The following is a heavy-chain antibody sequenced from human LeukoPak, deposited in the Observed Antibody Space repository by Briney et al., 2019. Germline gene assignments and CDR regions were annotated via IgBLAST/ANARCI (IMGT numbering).Heavy chain of an antibody. V-gene: IGHV4-39*07. J-gene: IGHJ4*02. Sequence: SETLSLTCTVSGGSISGSSYYWGWIRQPPGKGLEWIGSIYYSGSTYYNPSLKSRVTISVDTSKNQFSLKLSSVTAADTAVYYCATGGYSYGSPIFDYWGQGTLVTVSS. CDR1: GGSISGSSYY. CDR3: ATGGYSYGSPIFDY. CDR2: IYYSGST. D-gene: IGHD5-18*01.